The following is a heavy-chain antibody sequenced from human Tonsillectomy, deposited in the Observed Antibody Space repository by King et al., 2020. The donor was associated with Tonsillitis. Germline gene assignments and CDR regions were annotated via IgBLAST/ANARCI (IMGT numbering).Heavy chain of an antibody. CDR3: TVPTCSSTSCFSAFDF. V-gene: IGHV3-15*07. CDR1: GFTFSNAW. Sequence: VQLVESGGGLVKPGGSLRLSCAASGFTFSNAWMNWVRQAPGKGLEWVGRIKSKTDGGTTDYAAPVKGRFTISRDDSKNTRYLQMNSLKTEDTAVYYCTVPTCSSTSCFSAFDFWGQGTLVTVSS. J-gene: IGHJ3*01. D-gene: IGHD2-2*01. CDR2: IKSKTDGGTT.